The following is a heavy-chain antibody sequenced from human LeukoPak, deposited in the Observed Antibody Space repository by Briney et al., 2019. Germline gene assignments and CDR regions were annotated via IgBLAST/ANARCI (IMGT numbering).Heavy chain of an antibody. Sequence: GGTLRLSCAASGFIFSNYWMTWVRHAPGKGLEWVATIKQDGGEKYYVDSVKGRFTISRDNAKNSLSLQMSSLRAEDTAVYYCARDRNTDFWSGYYTNYFDYWGQGTLVIVSS. CDR3: ARDRNTDFWSGYYTNYFDY. D-gene: IGHD3-3*01. CDR1: GFIFSNYW. J-gene: IGHJ4*02. V-gene: IGHV3-7*01. CDR2: IKQDGGEK.